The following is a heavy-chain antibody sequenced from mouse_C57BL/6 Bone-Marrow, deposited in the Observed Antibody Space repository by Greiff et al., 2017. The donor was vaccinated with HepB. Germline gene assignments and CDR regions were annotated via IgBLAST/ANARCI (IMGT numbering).Heavy chain of an antibody. CDR3: TRGWLRRRGFDY. CDR1: GFTFSSYA. Sequence: EVKLMESGEGLVKPGGSLKLSCAASGFTFSSYAMSWVRQTPEKRLEWVAYISSGGDYIYYADTVKGRFTIYRDNARNTLYLQMSSLKSEDTAMYYCTRGWLRRRGFDYWGQGTTLTVSS. D-gene: IGHD2-2*01. V-gene: IGHV5-9-1*02. J-gene: IGHJ2*01. CDR2: ISSGGDYI.